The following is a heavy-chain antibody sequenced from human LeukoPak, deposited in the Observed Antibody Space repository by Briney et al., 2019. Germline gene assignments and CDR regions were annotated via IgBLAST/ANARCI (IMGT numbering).Heavy chain of an antibody. CDR2: IWSDATNQ. CDR3: VKDAQRGFDYSNSLQH. J-gene: IGHJ4*02. CDR1: GFTFSHYG. D-gene: IGHD4-11*01. Sequence: GWSLRLSCEASGFTFSHYGMHWVGQAPGKGLEWVAVIWSDATNQYYSDSVKGRFTISRDNFKRTVSLQMNSLRAEDTAVYYCVKDAQRGFDYSNSLQHWGQGSLVTVSS. V-gene: IGHV3-33*06.